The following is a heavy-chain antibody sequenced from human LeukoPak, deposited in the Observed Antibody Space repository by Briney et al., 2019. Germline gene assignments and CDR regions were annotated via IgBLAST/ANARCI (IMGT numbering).Heavy chain of an antibody. J-gene: IGHJ4*02. CDR3: ARAVGVLFRDFWSGYYLDY. CDR2: ISYDGSNK. Sequence: GGSLRLSCAASGFTFSSYAMHWVRQAPGKGLEWVAVISYDGSNKYYADSVKGRFTISRDNSKNTLYLQMSSLRAEDTAVYYCARAVGVLFRDFWSGYYLDYWGQGTLVTVSS. V-gene: IGHV3-30*04. CDR1: GFTFSSYA. D-gene: IGHD3-3*01.